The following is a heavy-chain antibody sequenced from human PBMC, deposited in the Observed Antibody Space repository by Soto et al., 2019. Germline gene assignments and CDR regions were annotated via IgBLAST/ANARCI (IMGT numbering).Heavy chain of an antibody. D-gene: IGHD1-26*01. CDR1: GFTFSGYS. CDR2: ISSLSSPR. Sequence: GVSLRLSCAASGFTFSGYSMNWVRQAPGKALEWVSYISSLSSPRYYAESVEGRFIISRYNAKNSLYLQMNSLRDEDTAVYFCAREDILGARSFDYWGQGALVTVSS. CDR3: AREDILGARSFDY. J-gene: IGHJ4*02. V-gene: IGHV3-48*02.